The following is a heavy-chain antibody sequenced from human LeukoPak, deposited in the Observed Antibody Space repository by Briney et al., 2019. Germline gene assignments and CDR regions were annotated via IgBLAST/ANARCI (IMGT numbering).Heavy chain of an antibody. V-gene: IGHV3-23*01. CDR2: LSGSGGST. J-gene: IGHJ6*02. Sequence: PGGSLRLSCAASGFTFSSYAMSWVRQAPGKGLEWVSALSGSGGSTYYADSVKGRFTISRHNSKNTLYLQMNSLRAEDTAVYYCAKVHCSGGSCYRGYYYYGMDVWGQGTTVTVSS. D-gene: IGHD2-15*01. CDR1: GFTFSSYA. CDR3: AKVHCSGGSCYRGYYYYGMDV.